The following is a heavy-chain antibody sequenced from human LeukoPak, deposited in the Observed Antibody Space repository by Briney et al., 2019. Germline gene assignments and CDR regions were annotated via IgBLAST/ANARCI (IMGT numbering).Heavy chain of an antibody. CDR3: ARDEGVGERGAY. Sequence: GASVKVSCKASGYTFTGYYMHWVRQAPGQGLEWMGWINPNSGDTNYAQKLQDRVTMTTDTSTSTAYMELRSLRSDDTAMYYCARDEGVGERGAYWGQGTLVTVSS. D-gene: IGHD3-16*01. CDR1: GYTFTGYY. V-gene: IGHV1-2*02. CDR2: INPNSGDT. J-gene: IGHJ4*02.